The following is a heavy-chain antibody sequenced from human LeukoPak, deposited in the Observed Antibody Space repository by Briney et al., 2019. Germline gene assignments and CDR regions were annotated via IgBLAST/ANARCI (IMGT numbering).Heavy chain of an antibody. CDR2: IDPSDSYT. Sequence: RGESLKISCKGSGYSFTSYWISWVRQMPGKGLEWMGRIDPSDSYTNYSPSFQGHVTISADKSISTAYLQWSSLKASDTAMYYCASVAVAGTGIDYWGQGTQVTVSS. J-gene: IGHJ4*02. CDR3: ASVAVAGTGIDY. CDR1: GYSFTSYW. D-gene: IGHD6-19*01. V-gene: IGHV5-10-1*01.